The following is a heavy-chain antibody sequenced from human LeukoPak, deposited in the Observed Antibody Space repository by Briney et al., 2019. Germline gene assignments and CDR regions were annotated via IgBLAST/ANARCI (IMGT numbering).Heavy chain of an antibody. Sequence: SETLSLTCTVSGGSISSRNYYWGWIRQPPGKGLELIGSIYYSGSTYYNPSLKSRVTISVDTSKNQFSLKLSSVTAADTAVYYYARHDKDYYDSSGRGPLTQHWGQGTLVTVSS. D-gene: IGHD3-22*01. V-gene: IGHV4-39*01. CDR2: IYYSGST. CDR1: GGSISSRNYY. J-gene: IGHJ1*01. CDR3: ARHDKDYYDSSGRGPLTQH.